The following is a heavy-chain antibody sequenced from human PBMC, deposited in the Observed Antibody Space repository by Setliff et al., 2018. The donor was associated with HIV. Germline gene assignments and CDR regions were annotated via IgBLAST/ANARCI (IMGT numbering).Heavy chain of an antibody. Sequence: PGGSLRLSCAASGFTFSSYGMHWVRQAPGKGLEWVAFIRSDESDKHYADSVKGRVTITADKSTSTVYMELSSLTSEDTAVYYCARGQELYLMMTMLGGYYYSNMDVWGQGTAVTVSS. CDR2: IRSDESDK. J-gene: IGHJ6*02. V-gene: IGHV3-30*02. CDR3: ARGQELYLMMTMLGGYYYSNMDV. CDR1: GFTFSSYG. D-gene: IGHD3-10*02.